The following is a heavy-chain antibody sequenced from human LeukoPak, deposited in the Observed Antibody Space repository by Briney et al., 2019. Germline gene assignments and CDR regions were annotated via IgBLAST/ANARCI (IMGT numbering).Heavy chain of an antibody. Sequence: PGGSLRLSCAASGYTFSDYAMAWVRQAPGKGLEWVSYISSSGSTIYYADSVKGRFTISRDNAKNSLYLQMNSLRAEDTAVYYCARDRGVSDYGDYIEDYYYGMDVWGQGTTVTVSS. V-gene: IGHV3-48*03. D-gene: IGHD4-17*01. CDR1: GYTFSDYA. CDR2: ISSSGSTI. CDR3: ARDRGVSDYGDYIEDYYYGMDV. J-gene: IGHJ6*02.